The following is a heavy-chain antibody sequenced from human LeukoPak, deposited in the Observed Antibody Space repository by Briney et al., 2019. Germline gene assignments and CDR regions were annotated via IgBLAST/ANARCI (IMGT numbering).Heavy chain of an antibody. CDR2: IQDDGSNN. D-gene: IGHD2-2*01. CDR1: GLTLSIYG. Sequence: GGPLSPSCEASGLTLSIYGMTWFRQGPGKGREWVTFIQDDGSNNYYANSVKGRFTISRDNSKNTVYLQMNSLRVEDTAVYYCAKGLVVPAARSPQFDYWGQGTLVTVSS. V-gene: IGHV3-30*02. CDR3: AKGLVVPAARSPQFDY. J-gene: IGHJ4*02.